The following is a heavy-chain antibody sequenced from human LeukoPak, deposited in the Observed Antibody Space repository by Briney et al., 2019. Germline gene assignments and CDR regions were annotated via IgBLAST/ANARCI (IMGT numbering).Heavy chain of an antibody. CDR2: ISSNGGST. V-gene: IGHV3-64D*06. CDR1: GFSFSSYA. D-gene: IGHD6-19*01. J-gene: IGHJ4*02. CDR3: VKGGLSSGWIFDY. Sequence: PGGSQRLSCSASGFSFSSYAMHWVRQAPGKGLEYVLAISSNGGSTYYADSVKGRFTISRDNSNNTLYLQMGSLRAEDTAVYYCVKGGLSSGWIFDYWGQGTLVTVSS.